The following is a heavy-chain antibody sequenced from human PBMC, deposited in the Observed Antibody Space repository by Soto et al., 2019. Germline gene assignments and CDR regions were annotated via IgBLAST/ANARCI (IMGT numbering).Heavy chain of an antibody. CDR1: GFTFSSYA. D-gene: IGHD6-13*01. CDR2: ISYDGSNK. V-gene: IGHV3-30-3*01. Sequence: GGSLRLSCAASGFTFSSYAMHWVRQAPGKGLEWVAVISYDGSNKYYADSVKGRFTISRDNSKNTLYLQMNSLRAEDTAVYYCARDKYSSSSRYYYGMDVWGQGTTVTVSS. J-gene: IGHJ6*02. CDR3: ARDKYSSSSRYYYGMDV.